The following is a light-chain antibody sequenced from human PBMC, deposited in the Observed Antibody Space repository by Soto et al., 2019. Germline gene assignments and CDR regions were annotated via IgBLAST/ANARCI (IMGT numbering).Light chain of an antibody. Sequence: DIQLTQSPPFLSASVGDRVTITCRASQGISSYLAWYQQKPGKAPKLLIYAASSVQSGVPSRFSGSGSGTEFTLTSSSLQPEFSAAYCCQQLDGFPLTFGGGTTVEI. CDR1: QGISSY. V-gene: IGKV1-9*01. CDR3: QQLDGFPLT. CDR2: AAS. J-gene: IGKJ4*01.